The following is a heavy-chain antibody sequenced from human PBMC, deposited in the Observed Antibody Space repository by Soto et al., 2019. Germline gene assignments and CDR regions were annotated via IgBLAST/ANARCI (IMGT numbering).Heavy chain of an antibody. V-gene: IGHV3-11*01. D-gene: IGHD3-10*01. Sequence: GGALRLSCAASGFTFSGYYMSWVRPAPGKGLEWVSYISSSGSTIYYADSVKGRFTISRDNAKNSLYLQMNSLRAEDTAVYYCARSPPLWRVFTYYFDYWGQGTLVTVSS. CDR3: ARSPPLWRVFTYYFDY. CDR1: GFTFSGYY. CDR2: ISSSGSTI. J-gene: IGHJ4*02.